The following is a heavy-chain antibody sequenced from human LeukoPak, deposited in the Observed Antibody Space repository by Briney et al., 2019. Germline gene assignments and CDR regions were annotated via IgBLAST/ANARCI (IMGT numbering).Heavy chain of an antibody. V-gene: IGHV1-69*13. Sequence: SVKVSCKASGGTFSSYAISWVRQAPGQGLEWMGGIIPIFGTANYAQKFQGRVTITADESTSAAYMELSSLRSEDTAVYYCATGRWNSSSWGDYWGQGTLVTVSS. CDR2: IIPIFGTA. CDR3: ATGRWNSSSWGDY. D-gene: IGHD6-13*01. J-gene: IGHJ4*02. CDR1: GGTFSSYA.